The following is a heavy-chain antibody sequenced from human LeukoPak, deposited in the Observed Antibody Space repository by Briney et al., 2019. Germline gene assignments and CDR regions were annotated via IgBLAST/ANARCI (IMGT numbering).Heavy chain of an antibody. CDR3: ARDRVPEGDCSGGSCYSLFYWYFDL. CDR1: GGSISSGSYY. D-gene: IGHD2-15*01. Sequence: SETLSLTCTVSGGSISSGSYYWSWIRQPAGKGLEWIGRIYTSGSTNYNPSLKSRVTISVDTSKNQFSLKLSSVTAADTAVYYCARDRVPEGDCSGGSCYSLFYWYFDLWGRGTLVTVSS. V-gene: IGHV4-61*02. CDR2: IYTSGST. J-gene: IGHJ2*01.